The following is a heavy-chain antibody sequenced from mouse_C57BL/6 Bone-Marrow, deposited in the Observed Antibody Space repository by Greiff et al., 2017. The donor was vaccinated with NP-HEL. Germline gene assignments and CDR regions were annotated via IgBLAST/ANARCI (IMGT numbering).Heavy chain of an antibody. Sequence: EVKLMESGPGLAKPSQTLSLTCSVTGYSITSDYWNWIRKFPGNKLEYMGYISYSGSTYYNPSLNSRISITRDTTKTQYYLQLNSVTTEDTATYYCARSPLWLRRNYYAMDYWGQGTSVTVSS. CDR1: GYSITSDY. CDR3: ARSPLWLRRNYYAMDY. CDR2: ISYSGST. J-gene: IGHJ4*01. V-gene: IGHV3-8*01. D-gene: IGHD2-2*01.